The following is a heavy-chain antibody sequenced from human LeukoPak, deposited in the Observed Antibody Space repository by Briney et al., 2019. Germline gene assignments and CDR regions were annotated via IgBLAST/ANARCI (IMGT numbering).Heavy chain of an antibody. CDR1: GGSFSGYY. D-gene: IGHD3-10*01. Sequence: PSETLSLTCAVYGGSFSGYYWSWIRQPPGKGLEWIGEINHSGSTNYNPSLKSRVTISVDTSKNQFSLKLSSVTAADTAVYYCARPRLYYGSGRGAAYFDYWGQGTLVTVSS. V-gene: IGHV4-34*01. CDR3: ARPRLYYGSGRGAAYFDY. J-gene: IGHJ4*02. CDR2: INHSGST.